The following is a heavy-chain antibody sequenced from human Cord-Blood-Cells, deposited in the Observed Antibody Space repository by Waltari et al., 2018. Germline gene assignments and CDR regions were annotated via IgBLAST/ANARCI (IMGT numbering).Heavy chain of an antibody. CDR3: ASAPTLWELLFY. V-gene: IGHV4-39*01. J-gene: IGHJ4*02. Sequence: QLQLQESGPGLVKPSETLSLTCTVSGGSISSSSYYWGWIRQPPGKGLEWIGSIYYSGSTYYNPSLKSRVTISVDTSKNQFSLKLSSVTAADTAVYYCASAPTLWELLFYWGQGTLVTVSS. CDR1: GGSISSSSYY. CDR2: IYYSGST. D-gene: IGHD1-26*01.